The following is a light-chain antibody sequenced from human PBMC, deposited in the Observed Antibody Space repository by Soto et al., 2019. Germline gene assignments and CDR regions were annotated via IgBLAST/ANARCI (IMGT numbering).Light chain of an antibody. V-gene: IGKV1-5*01. J-gene: IGKJ1*01. Sequence: DIQMTQSHSTLSASVGDRVTITCRASQGIVRWLAWYQQKPGKAPKLLIYDASTLESGVPSRFSGSGAGTEFTLTISSLQPDDFATYYCQHYYGFSRTLGQATKVDIK. CDR2: DAS. CDR1: QGIVRW. CDR3: QHYYGFSRT.